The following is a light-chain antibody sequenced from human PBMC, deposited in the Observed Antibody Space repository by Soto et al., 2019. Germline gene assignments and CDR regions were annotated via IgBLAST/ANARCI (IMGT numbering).Light chain of an antibody. CDR3: QQSFSTPYT. V-gene: IGKV1-39*01. Sequence: DIPMTQSPSSLSASVGDRVTITCRASQSISSYLNWYQQKLGKAPKLLIYAASSLQGGVPSRFSGSGSGTDFTLTISSLQPEDFATYYCQQSFSTPYTFGQGTKLEIK. CDR1: QSISSY. CDR2: AAS. J-gene: IGKJ2*01.